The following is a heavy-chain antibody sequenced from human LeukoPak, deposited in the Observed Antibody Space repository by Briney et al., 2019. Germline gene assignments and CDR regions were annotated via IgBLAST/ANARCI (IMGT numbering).Heavy chain of an antibody. CDR2: IYTSGST. Sequence: PSETLSLTCTVSGGSISSGSYYWSWIRQPAGKGLEWIGRIYTSGSTNYNPSLKSRVTMSVDTSKNQFSLKLSSVTAADTAVYYCARDQRPYYGSGSYDYWGQGTLVTVSS. J-gene: IGHJ4*02. V-gene: IGHV4-61*02. CDR1: GGSISSGSYY. D-gene: IGHD3-10*01. CDR3: ARDQRPYYGSGSYDY.